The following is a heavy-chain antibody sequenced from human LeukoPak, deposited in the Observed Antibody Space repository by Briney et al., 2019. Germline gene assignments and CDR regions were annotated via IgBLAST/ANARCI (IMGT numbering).Heavy chain of an antibody. CDR2: IYSGGST. CDR3: ARQPGSFASGSLYYFDY. CDR1: GVSIISSGSY. D-gene: IGHD3-10*01. V-gene: IGHV4-39*01. Sequence: SETLSLTCTVSGVSIISSGSYWAWSRQPRGKGLEWIVSIYSGGSTYYNPAGKTRVTTCVDTAKNQFSLKLNSVTAADTAAYYCARQPGSFASGSLYYFDYWGQGALVTVSS. J-gene: IGHJ4*02.